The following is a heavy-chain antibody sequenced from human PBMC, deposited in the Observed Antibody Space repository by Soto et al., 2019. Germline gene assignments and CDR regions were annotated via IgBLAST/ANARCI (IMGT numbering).Heavy chain of an antibody. J-gene: IGHJ3*02. V-gene: IGHV4-4*02. CDR1: SGSISSSNW. Sequence: QVQLQESGPGLVKPSGTLSLTCAVSSGSISSSNWWSWVRQPPGKGLEWIGEIYHSGSTNYNPSLKRRVTISVDKSKNQFSLKLSSVTAADTAVYYCARVVGYSGYGEGAFDIWGQGTMVTVSS. CDR3: ARVVGYSGYGEGAFDI. CDR2: IYHSGST. D-gene: IGHD5-12*01.